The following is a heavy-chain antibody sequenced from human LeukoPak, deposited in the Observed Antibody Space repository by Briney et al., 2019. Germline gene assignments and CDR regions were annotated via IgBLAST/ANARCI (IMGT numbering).Heavy chain of an antibody. D-gene: IGHD3-16*02. J-gene: IGHJ4*02. Sequence: GGSLRLSCAASGFTFSDYYMSWIRQAPGKGLEWVSYISSSGSTIYYADSVKGRFTISRDNSKNTLYLQMNSLRAEDTAVYYCAKDLTGLSEEDPFDYWGQGTLVTVSS. V-gene: IGHV3-11*04. CDR1: GFTFSDYY. CDR3: AKDLTGLSEEDPFDY. CDR2: ISSSGSTI.